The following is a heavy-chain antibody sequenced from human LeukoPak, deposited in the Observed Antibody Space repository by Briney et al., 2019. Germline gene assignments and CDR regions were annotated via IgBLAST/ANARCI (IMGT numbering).Heavy chain of an antibody. Sequence: GASVKVSCSASGYSFTSLCMHWVRHAPGQGLEWMGVINPGAGRTAYAQQFQGRVTMTRDTSTTTVYMELSSLTFEDTAVYYCARGNDVRTTILLLDYWGQGTLLTVSS. D-gene: IGHD1-1*01. CDR3: ARGNDVRTTILLLDY. CDR1: GYSFTSLC. V-gene: IGHV1-46*01. J-gene: IGHJ4*02. CDR2: INPGAGRT.